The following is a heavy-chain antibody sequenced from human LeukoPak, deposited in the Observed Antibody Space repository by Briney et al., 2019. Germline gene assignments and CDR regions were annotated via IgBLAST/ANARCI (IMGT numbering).Heavy chain of an antibody. CDR2: IRGDNGDT. Sequence: ASVKVSCKTSGYTFSSYGITWVRQAPGQGLEWVGWIRGDNGDTNYAQKFQGRVTMTRDTSTSTVYMALSSLRSEDTAVYYCARDQRTTYYDILIGNTADWYFDLWGRGTLVTVSS. V-gene: IGHV1-18*01. CDR1: GYTFSSYG. CDR3: ARDQRTTYYDILIGNTADWYFDL. J-gene: IGHJ2*01. D-gene: IGHD3-9*01.